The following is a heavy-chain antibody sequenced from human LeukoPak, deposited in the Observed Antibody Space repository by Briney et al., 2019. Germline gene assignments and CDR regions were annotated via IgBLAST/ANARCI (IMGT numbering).Heavy chain of an antibody. CDR1: GGTFSSYA. Sequence: SVKVSCKASGGTFSSYALSWVRQAPGQGPEWMGVIIPILDTAKYAQKFQGRVTITADKSTNTADMELSSLRSEDTAVYYCARVAAGFRGIAAAGYNAFDIWGQGTMVTVSS. CDR2: IIPILDTA. J-gene: IGHJ3*02. D-gene: IGHD6-13*01. V-gene: IGHV1-69*06. CDR3: ARVAAGFRGIAAAGYNAFDI.